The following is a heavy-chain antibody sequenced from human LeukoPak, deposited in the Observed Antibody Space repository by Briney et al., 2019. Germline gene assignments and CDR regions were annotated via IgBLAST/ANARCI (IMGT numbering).Heavy chain of an antibody. CDR1: GGTFSSYA. V-gene: IGHV1-69*13. CDR3: ARDIYYDSSGLYY. Sequence: GASVKVSCKASGGTFSSYAISWVRQAPGQGLEWMGGTIPIFGTANYAQKFQGRVTITADESTSTAYMELSSLRSEDAAVYYCARDIYYDSSGLYYWGQGTLVTVSS. D-gene: IGHD3-22*01. CDR2: TIPIFGTA. J-gene: IGHJ4*02.